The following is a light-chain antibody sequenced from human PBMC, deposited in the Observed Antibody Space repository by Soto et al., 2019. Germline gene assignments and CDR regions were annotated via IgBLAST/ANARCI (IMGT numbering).Light chain of an antibody. V-gene: IGLV2-14*01. J-gene: IGLJ1*01. Sequence: QSVLPKPASVSGSPGQSITISCHGTSSDVGGYNYVSWYQQHSGKAPKLMIYDVSNRPSGVSNRFSGSKSGNTASLTISGLQAEDEADYYCSSYTSSSTLVFGTGTKVTVL. CDR3: SSYTSSSTLV. CDR2: DVS. CDR1: SSDVGGYNY.